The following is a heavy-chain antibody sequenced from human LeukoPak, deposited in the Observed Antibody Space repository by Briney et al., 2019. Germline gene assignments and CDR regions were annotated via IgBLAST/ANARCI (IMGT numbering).Heavy chain of an antibody. CDR3: ARAAGVVGATRRAFDI. CDR2: INPNSGGT. V-gene: IGHV1-2*02. CDR1: GYTFTGYY. J-gene: IGHJ3*02. Sequence: GASVKVSCKASGYTFTGYYMHWVRQAPGQGLEWMGWINPNSGGTNYAQKFQGRVTMTRDTSISTAYMELSRLRSDDMAVYYCARAAGVVGATRRAFDIWGQGTMVTVSS. D-gene: IGHD1-26*01.